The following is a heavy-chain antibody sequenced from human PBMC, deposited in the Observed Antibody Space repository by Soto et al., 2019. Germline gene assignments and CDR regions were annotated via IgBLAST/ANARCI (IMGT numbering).Heavy chain of an antibody. D-gene: IGHD2-21*02. J-gene: IGHJ6*02. Sequence: QVQLVQSGAEVKKPGSSVKVSCRASGDTFSSYTVNWVRQAPGRGLEWLGGFIPVLGTTDYAQKFKGRVTITADKSTNIVYMELSSLRSEDRAVYYCARRRYCGYDCYHKHYYGMDVWGQGTTVTVAS. CDR3: ARRRYCGYDCYHKHYYGMDV. CDR2: FIPVLGTT. V-gene: IGHV1-69*08. CDR1: GDTFSSYT.